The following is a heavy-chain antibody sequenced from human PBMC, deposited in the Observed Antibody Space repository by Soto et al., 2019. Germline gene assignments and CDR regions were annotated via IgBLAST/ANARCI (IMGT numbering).Heavy chain of an antibody. CDR2: ISSSSTI. CDR1: GFTFSSYS. Sequence: GGSLRLSCAASGFTFSSYSMNWVRQAPGKGLEWVSYISSSSTIYYADSVKGRFTISRDNAKNPLYLQMNSLRDEDTAVYYCASTRNYYGSGSYRSQYYYGMDVWGQGTTVTVSS. CDR3: ASTRNYYGSGSYRSQYYYGMDV. D-gene: IGHD3-10*01. V-gene: IGHV3-48*02. J-gene: IGHJ6*02.